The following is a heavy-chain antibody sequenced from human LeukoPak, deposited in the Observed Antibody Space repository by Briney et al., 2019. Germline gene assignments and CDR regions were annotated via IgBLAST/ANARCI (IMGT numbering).Heavy chain of an antibody. D-gene: IGHD5-18*01. V-gene: IGHV1-18*01. Sequence: GASVKVSCKASGYTFTSYGISWVRQAPGQGLEWMGWISAYNGNTNYAQKLQGRVTMTTDTSTSTAYMELRSLRSEDTAVYYCARGGYSYGYYYYYYMDVWGKGTTVTVSS. CDR3: ARGGYSYGYYYYYYMDV. J-gene: IGHJ6*03. CDR1: GYTFTSYG. CDR2: ISAYNGNT.